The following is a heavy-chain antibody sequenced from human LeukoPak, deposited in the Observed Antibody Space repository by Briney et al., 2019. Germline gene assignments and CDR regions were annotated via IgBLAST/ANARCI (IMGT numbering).Heavy chain of an antibody. Sequence: GGPLRLSCAASGFTFSDYYMSWIRQAPGKGLEWVSYISGTSHYTNYADSVKGRFTISRDNAKNSVYLQMNSLRAEDTAVYYCARLMTTILDYWGQGTLVTVSS. J-gene: IGHJ4*02. D-gene: IGHD5-24*01. CDR3: ARLMTTILDY. CDR1: GFTFSDYY. V-gene: IGHV3-11*06. CDR2: ISGTSHYT.